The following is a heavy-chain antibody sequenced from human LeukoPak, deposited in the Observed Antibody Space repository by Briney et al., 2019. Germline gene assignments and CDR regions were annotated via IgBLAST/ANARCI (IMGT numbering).Heavy chain of an antibody. CDR2: ISAYNGNT. J-gene: IGHJ4*02. Sequence: ASVKVSCKASGYTFTSYGISWVRQAPGQGLEWMGWISAYNGNTNYAQKLQGRVTMTTDTSTSTAYMELRSLRSDDTAVYYCARDPDGGSGYPVFGYWGQGTLVTVSS. CDR1: GYTFTSYG. V-gene: IGHV1-18*01. CDR3: ARDPDGGSGYPVFGY. D-gene: IGHD3-22*01.